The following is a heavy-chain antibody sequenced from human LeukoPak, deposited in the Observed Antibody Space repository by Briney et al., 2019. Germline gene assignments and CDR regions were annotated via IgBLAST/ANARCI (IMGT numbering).Heavy chain of an antibody. CDR3: VRKLSRGYFEY. D-gene: IGHD6-13*01. J-gene: IGHJ4*02. Sequence: SSVKGSSNASGYTFINYKIHWVRQAPGQGLEWMGIIFPSDQRRNYSQKFRGRISMTRDTYTSTVYMELNSLRSDDTAVYYCVRKLSRGYFEYWGQGTLVTVSS. V-gene: IGHV1-46*01. CDR2: IFPSDQRR. CDR1: GYTFINYK.